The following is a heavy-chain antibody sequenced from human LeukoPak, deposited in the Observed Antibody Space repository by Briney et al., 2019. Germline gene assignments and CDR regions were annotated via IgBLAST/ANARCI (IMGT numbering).Heavy chain of an antibody. CDR3: ARERHDYGDHVGAFDI. D-gene: IGHD4-17*01. CDR1: GGTFSSYA. J-gene: IGHJ3*02. Sequence: SVKVSCKASGGTFSSYAISWVRQAPGQGLEWMGGIIPIFGTANYAQKFQGRVTITADESTSTAYVELSSLRSEDTAVYYCARERHDYGDHVGAFDIWGQGTMVTVSS. CDR2: IIPIFGTA. V-gene: IGHV1-69*13.